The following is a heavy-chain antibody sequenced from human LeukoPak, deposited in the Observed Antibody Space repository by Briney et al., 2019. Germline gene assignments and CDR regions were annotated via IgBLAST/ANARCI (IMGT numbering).Heavy chain of an antibody. CDR2: INPSGGST. J-gene: IGHJ4*02. Sequence: GASVKVSCKASGYTFTSYYMHWVRQAPGQGLEWMGIINPSGGSTSYAQKFQGRVTMTRDMSTSTVYMELSSLRSEDTAVYYCARGDTDYYDSSGYYPDYWGQGTLVTVSS. D-gene: IGHD3-22*01. V-gene: IGHV1-46*01. CDR1: GYTFTSYY. CDR3: ARGDTDYYDSSGYYPDY.